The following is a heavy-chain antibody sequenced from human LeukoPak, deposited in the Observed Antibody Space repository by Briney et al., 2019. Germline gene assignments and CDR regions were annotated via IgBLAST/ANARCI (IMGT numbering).Heavy chain of an antibody. Sequence: SEALSLTCTVSGGSFIRSPYYWSWIRQPPGKGLEWIGDISHSGFTNYNPSLKSRVTISVDTSTNQFSLKLNSVTAADTAVYYCARPNDYGDDYWGQGTLVTVSS. J-gene: IGHJ4*02. D-gene: IGHD4-17*01. CDR2: ISHSGFT. V-gene: IGHV4-34*01. CDR1: GGSFIRSPYY. CDR3: ARPNDYGDDY.